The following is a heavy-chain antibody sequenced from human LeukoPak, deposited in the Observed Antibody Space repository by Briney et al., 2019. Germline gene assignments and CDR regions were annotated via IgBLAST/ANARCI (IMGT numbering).Heavy chain of an antibody. V-gene: IGHV3-21*01. J-gene: IGHJ3*02. CDR1: GFTFSSYT. CDR2: ISSSSTYI. Sequence: KPGGSLRLSCAASGFTFSSYTMNWVRQAPGKGLEWVSSISSSSTYIYYADSLKGRFTISRDNAKNSLYLQMNSLRAEDTAVYYCARLDYVDAFDIWGQGTMVTVSS. CDR3: ARLDYVDAFDI. D-gene: IGHD4-17*01.